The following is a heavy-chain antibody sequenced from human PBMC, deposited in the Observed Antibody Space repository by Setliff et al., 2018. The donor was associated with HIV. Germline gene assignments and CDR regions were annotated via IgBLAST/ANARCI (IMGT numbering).Heavy chain of an antibody. V-gene: IGHV3-48*04. CDR1: GVIFNNLW. CDR2: ISSSSSTI. D-gene: IGHD5-12*01. J-gene: IGHJ4*02. Sequence: GESLKISCAASGVIFNNLWMHWVRQVPGKGLVWVSYISSSSSTIFYADSVKGRFTISRDNAKNSLYLQMDSLRAEDTAVYYCARDFMATTNGFDYWGQGTLVTVSS. CDR3: ARDFMATTNGFDY.